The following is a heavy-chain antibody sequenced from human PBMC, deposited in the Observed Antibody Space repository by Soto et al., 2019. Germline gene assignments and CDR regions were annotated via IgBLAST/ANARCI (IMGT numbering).Heavy chain of an antibody. Sequence: GGSLRLSCAASGFTFRTYAMSWVRLAPGKGLEWVSSISDSGGSTAYADPVKGRFTISRNNSMNTLYLQMNSLRVEDTAIYYCAKRDLGVWGQGTLVTASS. CDR2: ISDSGGST. V-gene: IGHV3-23*01. CDR3: AKRDLGV. CDR1: GFTFRTYA. J-gene: IGHJ4*02.